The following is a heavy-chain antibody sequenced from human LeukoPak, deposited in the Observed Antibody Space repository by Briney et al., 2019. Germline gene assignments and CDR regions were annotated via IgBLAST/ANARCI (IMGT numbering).Heavy chain of an antibody. J-gene: IGHJ4*02. CDR1: EFTFSGYT. CDR3: ARDWSRIPGTTVTVFDY. D-gene: IGHD4-17*01. Sequence: PGGSLRLSCSASEFTFSGYTMNWVRQAPGKGLEWVSSISSSSGYIYYADSVKGRFTISRDNAKNSLYLQMNSLRAEDTAVYYCARDWSRIPGTTVTVFDYWGQGTLVTVSS. CDR2: ISSSSGYI. V-gene: IGHV3-21*01.